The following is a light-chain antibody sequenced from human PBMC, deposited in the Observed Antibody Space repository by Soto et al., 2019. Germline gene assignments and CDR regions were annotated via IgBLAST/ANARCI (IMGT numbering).Light chain of an antibody. V-gene: IGLV2-18*02. CDR1: SSDVGSYNR. CDR2: DVS. Sequence: QSGLNQPRSVSGSPGQSVAISCTGTSSDVGSYNRVSWYQQPPGTAPKLMIFDVSNRPSGVPDRFSGSESGNTASLTISGLQAEDEAYYYCSSYTTSSTYVFGTGTKVTVL. CDR3: SSYTTSSTYV. J-gene: IGLJ1*01.